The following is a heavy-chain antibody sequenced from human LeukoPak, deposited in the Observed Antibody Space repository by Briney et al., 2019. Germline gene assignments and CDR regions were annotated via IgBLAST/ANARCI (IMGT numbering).Heavy chain of an antibody. D-gene: IGHD2-21*02. CDR1: GGSISSSSYS. V-gene: IGHV4-39*01. CDR3: ARPGAYCGGDCYPWYFDL. Sequence: SETLSLTCTVSGGSISSSSYSWGWIRQPPGKGLEWIGSIYYSGSTYYNPSLKSRVTISVDTSKNQFSLKLSSVTAADTAVYYCARPGAYCGGDCYPWYFDLWGRGTLVTVSS. CDR2: IYYSGST. J-gene: IGHJ2*01.